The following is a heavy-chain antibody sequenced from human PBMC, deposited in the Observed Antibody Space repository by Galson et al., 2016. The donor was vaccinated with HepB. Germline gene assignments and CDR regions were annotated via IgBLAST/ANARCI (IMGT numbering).Heavy chain of an antibody. CDR1: GYTFRMYG. CDR3: AREGGTVRTHHVFGH. D-gene: IGHD4-17*01. Sequence: SVKVSCKASGYTFRMYGISWVRQAPGQGLEWLGWISPYSGDTDYAQKFQGRVTMTTDTSTDTAYMELRSLSSDDTAVYWWAREGGTVRTHHVFGHWGQGALGTVSS. J-gene: IGHJ4*02. CDR2: ISPYSGDT. V-gene: IGHV1-18*01.